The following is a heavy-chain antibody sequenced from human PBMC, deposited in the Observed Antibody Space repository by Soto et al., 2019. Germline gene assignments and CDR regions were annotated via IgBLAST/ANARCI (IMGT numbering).Heavy chain of an antibody. CDR2: IYYSGST. V-gene: IGHV4-61*01. J-gene: IGHJ4*02. Sequence: QVQLQESGPGLVKPSETLSLTCTVSGGSVSSGSYYWSWIRQPPGKGLEWIGYIYYSGSTNYNPSHKSRVTISVDTSKNQFSLKLSSVTAADTAVYYCANYPTTVTSDYWGQGTLVTVSS. D-gene: IGHD4-17*01. CDR1: GGSVSSGSYY. CDR3: ANYPTTVTSDY.